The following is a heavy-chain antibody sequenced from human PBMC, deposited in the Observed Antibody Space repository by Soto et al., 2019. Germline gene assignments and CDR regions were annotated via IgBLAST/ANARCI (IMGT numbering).Heavy chain of an antibody. CDR3: ARYRREAGAGYKVDN. V-gene: IGHV4-59*01. CDR1: GVSISSRY. CDR2: VYNSGST. J-gene: IGHJ4*02. D-gene: IGHD6-13*01. Sequence: RSLTCPVSGVSISSRYLTWIRQPPGKGLEWIGYVYNSGSTSYNPSLKSRVTISEDTSKRQFSLKVNSMTAADTAVYYCARYRREAGAGYKVDNGGQG.